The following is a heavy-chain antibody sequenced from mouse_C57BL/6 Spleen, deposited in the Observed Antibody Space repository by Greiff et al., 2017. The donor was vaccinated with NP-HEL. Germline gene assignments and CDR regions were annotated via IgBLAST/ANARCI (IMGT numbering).Heavy chain of an antibody. Sequence: EVQLQQSGPELVKPGASVKISCKASGYTFTDYYMNWVKQSHGKSLEWIGDINPNNGGTSYNQKFKGKATLTVDKSSSTAYMELRSLTSEDSAVYYWARDGYDREGYAMDYWGQGTSVTVSA. CDR1: GYTFTDYY. CDR3: ARDGYDREGYAMDY. CDR2: INPNNGGT. V-gene: IGHV1-26*01. J-gene: IGHJ4*01. D-gene: IGHD2-2*01.